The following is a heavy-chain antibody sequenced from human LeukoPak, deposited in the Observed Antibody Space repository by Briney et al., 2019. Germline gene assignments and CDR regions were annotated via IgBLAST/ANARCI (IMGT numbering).Heavy chain of an antibody. V-gene: IGHV3-21*01. CDR1: GFTFSSYS. J-gene: IGHJ6*03. CDR3: ARSSKITMVRGAMLNDYYYYMDV. D-gene: IGHD3-10*01. Sequence: GGSLRLSCAASGFTFSSYSMNWVRQAPGKGLEWVSSISSSSSYIYYADSVKGRFTISRDNAKNSLYLQMNSLRAEDTAVYYCARSSKITMVRGAMLNDYYYYMDVWGKGTTVTISS. CDR2: ISSSSSYI.